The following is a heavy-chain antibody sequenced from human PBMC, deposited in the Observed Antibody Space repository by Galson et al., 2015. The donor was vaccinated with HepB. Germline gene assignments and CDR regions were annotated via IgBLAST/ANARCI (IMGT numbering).Heavy chain of an antibody. Sequence: SVKVSCKASGYKFNNYAINWVRQAPGQGLEWMGRINTNTWNPTYAQDFTGRVVFSLDTSVSTAYLQISSLEDGDTGVYYCARGKFCSGGSCYHDLWGQGTLVTVSS. CDR2: INTNTWNP. V-gene: IGHV7-4-1*02. D-gene: IGHD2-15*01. CDR3: ARGKFCSGGSCYHDL. J-gene: IGHJ4*02. CDR1: GYKFNNYA.